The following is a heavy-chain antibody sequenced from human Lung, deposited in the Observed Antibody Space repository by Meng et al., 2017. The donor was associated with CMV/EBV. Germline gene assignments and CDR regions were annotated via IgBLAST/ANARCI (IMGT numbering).Heavy chain of an antibody. V-gene: IGHV3-30-3*01. J-gene: IGHJ6*02. CDR1: GFTFSSYA. Sequence: SCAASGFTFSSYAMHWVRQAPGKGLEWVAVISYDGSNKYYADSVKGRFTISRDNSKNTLYLQMNSLRAEDTAVYYCARGSITGTTYYYYGMDILGQGXTVTVSS. D-gene: IGHD1-7*01. CDR3: ARGSITGTTYYYYGMDI. CDR2: ISYDGSNK.